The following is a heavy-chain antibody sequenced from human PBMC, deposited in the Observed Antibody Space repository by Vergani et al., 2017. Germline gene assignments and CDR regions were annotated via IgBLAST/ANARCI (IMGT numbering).Heavy chain of an antibody. Sequence: QVQLVQSGAEVKKPGASVKVSCKASGYTFTSYYMHWVRQAPGQGLEWMGIINPSGGSTSYAQKFQGRVTMTRDTSTSTIYMELSSLRSEDTAVYYCAREGGDSDFDYYYYMDVWGKGTTVTVSS. CDR1: GYTFTSYY. J-gene: IGHJ6*03. D-gene: IGHD3-10*01. CDR2: INPSGGST. V-gene: IGHV1-46*01. CDR3: AREGGDSDFDYYYYMDV.